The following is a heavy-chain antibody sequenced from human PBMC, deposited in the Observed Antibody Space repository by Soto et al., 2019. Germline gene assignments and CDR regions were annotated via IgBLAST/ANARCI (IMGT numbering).Heavy chain of an antibody. D-gene: IGHD6-13*01. CDR1: GFTFSSYG. Sequence: QVQLVESGGGVVQPGRSLRLSCAASGFTFSSYGMHWVRQAPGKGLEWVAVISYDGSNKYYADSVKGRFTISRDNSKNTLYLQMNSLRAEDTAVYYCAKDGGDGQHIAAAGTYVWYYFDYWGQGTLVTVSS. CDR3: AKDGGDGQHIAAAGTYVWYYFDY. CDR2: ISYDGSNK. J-gene: IGHJ4*02. V-gene: IGHV3-30*18.